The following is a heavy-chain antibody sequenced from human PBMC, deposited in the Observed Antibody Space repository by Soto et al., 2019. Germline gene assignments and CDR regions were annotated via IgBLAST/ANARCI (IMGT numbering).Heavy chain of an antibody. D-gene: IGHD3-9*01. J-gene: IGHJ4*02. CDR1: EFNLSHPW. Sequence: PGGSLRLSCVASEFNLSHPWMTWVRQAAGKGLEWVGRIKSKTDGGTADYAAPVKGRATISRDDSKNTVYLQMNSLKTEDTAVYYCTTGIYYDILTGYHNVAYWGQGALVTVSS. V-gene: IGHV3-15*01. CDR3: TTGIYYDILTGYHNVAY. CDR2: IKSKTDGGTA.